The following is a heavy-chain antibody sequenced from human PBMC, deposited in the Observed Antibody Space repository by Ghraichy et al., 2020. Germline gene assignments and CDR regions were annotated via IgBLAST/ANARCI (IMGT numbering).Heavy chain of an antibody. Sequence: GESLNISCAASEFTFSNYAMSWVRQAPGKGLECVSTFSNSDDSAYYTDSVKGRFTISRDNSKNTLYLEMNSLRAEDTAVYYCAKSSFYYDSSGYQFTTYYFYSWGQGTLVTVSS. CDR2: FSNSDDSA. CDR3: AKSSFYYDSSGYQFTTYYFYS. V-gene: IGHV3-23*01. J-gene: IGHJ4*02. D-gene: IGHD3-22*01. CDR1: EFTFSNYA.